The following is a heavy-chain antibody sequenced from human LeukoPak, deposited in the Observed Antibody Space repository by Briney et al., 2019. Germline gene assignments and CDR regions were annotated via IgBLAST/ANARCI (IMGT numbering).Heavy chain of an antibody. CDR1: GFTFSSYA. V-gene: IGHV3-23*01. D-gene: IGHD6-6*01. CDR3: ANQIAAARTY. Sequence: GGSLRLSCAASGFTFSSYAMSWVRQAPGKGLEWVSAISGSGGSTYYAESVTGRFTISRDNSTHTMYLQMNSLRAEDTAVYYCANQIAAARTYWGQGTLVTVSS. CDR2: ISGSGGST. J-gene: IGHJ4*02.